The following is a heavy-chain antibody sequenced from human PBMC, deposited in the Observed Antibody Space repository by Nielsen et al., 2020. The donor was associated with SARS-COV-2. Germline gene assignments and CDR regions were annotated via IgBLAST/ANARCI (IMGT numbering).Heavy chain of an antibody. CDR3: AKVAGDYGSY. CDR1: GFTFSSYA. J-gene: IGHJ4*02. D-gene: IGHD4-17*01. V-gene: IGHV3-30-3*01. CDR2: ISYDGSNK. Sequence: GGSLRLSCAASGFTFSSYAMHWVRQAPGKGLEWVAVISYDGSNKYYADSVKGRFTISRDNSKNTLYLQMNSLRAEDTALYYCAKVAGDYGSYWGQGTLVTVSS.